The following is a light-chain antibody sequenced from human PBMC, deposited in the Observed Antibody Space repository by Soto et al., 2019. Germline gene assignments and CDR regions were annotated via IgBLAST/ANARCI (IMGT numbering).Light chain of an antibody. Sequence: QSVLTQPASVSGYPGQSITISCTGTSSDVGNYNLVSWYQQHPGKAPKLMIYEGSKRPSGVSNRFSGSKSGNTASLTISGLQAEDEADYYCCSYAGSTTFRVLFGGGTKLTVL. V-gene: IGLV2-23*03. CDR3: CSYAGSTTFRVL. J-gene: IGLJ2*01. CDR2: EGS. CDR1: SSDVGNYNL.